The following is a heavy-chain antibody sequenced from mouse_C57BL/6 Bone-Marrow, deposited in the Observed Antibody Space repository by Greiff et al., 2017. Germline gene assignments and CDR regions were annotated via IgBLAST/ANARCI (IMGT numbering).Heavy chain of an antibody. CDR1: GFSLTSYG. J-gene: IGHJ1*03. CDR3: AKRRGNYYGSSYWYFDV. Sequence: VQLQQSGPGLVQPSQSLSITCTVSGFSLTSYGVHWVRQSPGKGLEWLGVIWRGGSTDYNAAFMSRLSITKDNSKSQVFFKMNSLQADDTAIYYCAKRRGNYYGSSYWYFDVWGTGTTATVP. CDR2: IWRGGST. V-gene: IGHV2-5*01. D-gene: IGHD1-1*01.